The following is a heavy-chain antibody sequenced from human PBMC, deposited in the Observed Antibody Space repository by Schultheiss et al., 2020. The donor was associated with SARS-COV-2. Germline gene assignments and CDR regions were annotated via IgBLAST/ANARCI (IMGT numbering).Heavy chain of an antibody. Sequence: SVKVSCKASGGTFSSYAISWVRQAPGQGLEWMGRIIPILGIANYAQKFQGRVTITADKSTSTAYMELSSLRSEDTAVYYCARVAVVIGGYYYYYYMDVWGKGTTVTVSS. V-gene: IGHV1-69*04. D-gene: IGHD3-22*01. CDR3: ARVAVVIGGYYYYYYMDV. CDR2: IIPILGIA. CDR1: GGTFSSYA. J-gene: IGHJ6*03.